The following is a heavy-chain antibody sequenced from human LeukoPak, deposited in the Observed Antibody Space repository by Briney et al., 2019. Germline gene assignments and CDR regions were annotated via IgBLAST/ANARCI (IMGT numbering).Heavy chain of an antibody. Sequence: PGRSLRLSCAASGFTFSSSAMHWVRQAPGKELEWVAVMSYDGKYKYYAESLKGRLTISRDNSKNTLYLQMNSLRVEDTAVYYCAKDANWGVYLDYWGPGTLVTVSS. J-gene: IGHJ4*02. CDR1: GFTFSSSA. CDR2: MSYDGKYK. D-gene: IGHD7-27*01. CDR3: AKDANWGVYLDY. V-gene: IGHV3-30*18.